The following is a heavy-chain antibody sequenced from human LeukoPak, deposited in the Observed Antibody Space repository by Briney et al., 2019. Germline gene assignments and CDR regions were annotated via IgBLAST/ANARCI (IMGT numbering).Heavy chain of an antibody. CDR1: GGSFSGYY. CDR3: ARGVVTMVIAGFDY. Sequence: SETLSLTCAVYGGSFSGYYWSWIRQPPGKGLEWIGEINRSGSTNYNPSLKSRVTISVDTSKNQFSLKLSSVTAADTAVYYCARGVVTMVIAGFDYWGQGTLVTVSS. D-gene: IGHD3-10*01. J-gene: IGHJ4*02. V-gene: IGHV4-34*01. CDR2: INRSGST.